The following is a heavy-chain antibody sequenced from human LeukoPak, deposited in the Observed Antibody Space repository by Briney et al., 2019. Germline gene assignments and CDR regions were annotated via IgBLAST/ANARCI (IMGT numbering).Heavy chain of an antibody. J-gene: IGHJ4*02. Sequence: SQTLSRTCTVSGGSISSGDYYWSWVRQPPGKGLKRIGSIYYSGSTYYSPSLKSRVTISVDTSKNLFSLKLSSVNAADTAVYYCARVNGWFGEVGYWGQGTLVTVSS. D-gene: IGHD3-10*01. CDR3: ARVNGWFGEVGY. CDR1: GGSISSGDYY. CDR2: IYYSGST. V-gene: IGHV4-30-4*01.